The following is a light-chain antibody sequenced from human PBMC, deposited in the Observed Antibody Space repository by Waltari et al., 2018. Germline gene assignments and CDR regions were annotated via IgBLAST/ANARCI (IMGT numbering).Light chain of an antibody. CDR2: AAS. Sequence: AIQMTQSPSSLPASVGDRVTITCRASQDIRNELGWYQQRPGKAPSLLIYAASNLQGGVPSRFSGSGSGTDFTLTINSLQPEDFATYCCLQDHGYPRTFGQGTKLEIK. J-gene: IGKJ2*01. CDR3: LQDHGYPRT. V-gene: IGKV1-6*01. CDR1: QDIRNE.